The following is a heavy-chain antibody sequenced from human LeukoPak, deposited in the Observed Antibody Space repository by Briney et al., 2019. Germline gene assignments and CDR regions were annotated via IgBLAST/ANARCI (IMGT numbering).Heavy chain of an antibody. Sequence: GGSLRLSCAASGFTFSSYWMSWVRQAPGKGLEWVANIKQDGSEKYYVDSVKGRFTISRDNAKNSLYLQMNSLRAEDTAVYYCARIYGDYVLYYFDYWGQGTLVTVSS. CDR1: GFTFSSYW. CDR3: ARIYGDYVLYYFDY. CDR2: IKQDGSEK. J-gene: IGHJ4*02. V-gene: IGHV3-7*01. D-gene: IGHD4-17*01.